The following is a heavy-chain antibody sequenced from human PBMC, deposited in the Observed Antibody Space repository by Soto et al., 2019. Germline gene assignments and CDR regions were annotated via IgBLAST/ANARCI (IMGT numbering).Heavy chain of an antibody. V-gene: IGHV4-39*01. J-gene: IGHJ2*01. CDR1: GGSISSSSYY. CDR3: ASPTTGDLEYFDL. Sequence: SETLSLTCTVSGGSISSSSYYWGWIRQPPGKGLEWIGSIYYSGSTYYNPSLKSRVTISGDTSKNQFSLKLSSVTAADTAVYYCASPTTGDLEYFDLWGRGTLVTVSS. CDR2: IYYSGST. D-gene: IGHD1-1*01.